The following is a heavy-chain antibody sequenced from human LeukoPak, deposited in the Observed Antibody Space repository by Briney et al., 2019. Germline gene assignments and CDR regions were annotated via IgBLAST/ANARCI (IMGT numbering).Heavy chain of an antibody. Sequence: GRSLRLSCAASGFTFSDYYMSWIRQAPGKGLEWVSYISSSGSTIYYADSVKGRFTISRDNSKNTLYLQMNSLRAEDTAVYYCARALVVPAAGIDYWGQGTLVTVSS. CDR3: ARALVVPAAGIDY. D-gene: IGHD2-2*01. CDR2: ISSSGSTI. CDR1: GFTFSDYY. V-gene: IGHV3-11*04. J-gene: IGHJ4*02.